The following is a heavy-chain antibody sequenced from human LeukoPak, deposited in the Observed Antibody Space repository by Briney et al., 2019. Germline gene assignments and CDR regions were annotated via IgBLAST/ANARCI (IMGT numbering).Heavy chain of an antibody. CDR3: ARGEDAVYYYYGMDV. CDR1: GGTFSSYA. V-gene: IGHV1-69*13. J-gene: IGHJ6*02. Sequence: SVNVSFKASGGTFSSYAISWVRQAPGQGLEWMGGIIPIFGTANYAQKFQGRVTITADESTSTAYMGLSSLRSEDTAVYYCARGEDAVYYYYGMDVWGQGTTVTVSS. D-gene: IGHD2-15*01. CDR2: IIPIFGTA.